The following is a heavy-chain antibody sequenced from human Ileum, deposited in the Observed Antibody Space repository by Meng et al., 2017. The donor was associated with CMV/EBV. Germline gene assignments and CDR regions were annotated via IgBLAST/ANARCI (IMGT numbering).Heavy chain of an antibody. Sequence: GGSLRLSCAASGFTFSSYSMGWLRQAPGKGLEWVASIGSSGSGIYYSESLKGRFTISRDNAKNSLFLQINNLRAEDTAVYYCARDRLEGDYSGPGYWGQGTLVTVSS. CDR2: IGSSGSGI. CDR1: GFTFSSYS. D-gene: IGHD1-1*01. V-gene: IGHV3-21*06. CDR3: ARDRLEGDYSGPGY. J-gene: IGHJ4*02.